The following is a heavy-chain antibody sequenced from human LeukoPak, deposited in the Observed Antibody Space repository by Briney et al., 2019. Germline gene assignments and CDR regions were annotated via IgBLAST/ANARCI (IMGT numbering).Heavy chain of an antibody. CDR3: ARDYYGSGSYLLIYYYGMDV. J-gene: IGHJ6*02. CDR2: ISSYNGDT. Sequence: ASVKVSCKASGYTFTNYAINWVRQAPGQGLEWMGWISSYNGDTNYAQKLQGRVTMTTDTSTSTAYMELRSLRSDDTAVYYCARDYYGSGSYLLIYYYGMDVWGQGTTVTVSS. D-gene: IGHD3-10*01. V-gene: IGHV1-18*01. CDR1: GYTFTNYA.